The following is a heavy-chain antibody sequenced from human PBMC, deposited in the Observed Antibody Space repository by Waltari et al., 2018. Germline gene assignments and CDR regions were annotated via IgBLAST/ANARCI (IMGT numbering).Heavy chain of an antibody. J-gene: IGHJ4*02. CDR1: GGSISSSSYY. CDR3: ATPRGTMVFDY. V-gene: IGHV4-39*07. Sequence: QLQLQESGPGLVKPSETLSLTCTVSGGSISSSSYYWGWIRQPPGKGLEWIGSIYYSGSTYYNPSLKSRVTISVDTSKNQFSLKLSSVTAADTAVYYCATPRGTMVFDYWGQGTLVTVSS. CDR2: IYYSGST. D-gene: IGHD3-10*01.